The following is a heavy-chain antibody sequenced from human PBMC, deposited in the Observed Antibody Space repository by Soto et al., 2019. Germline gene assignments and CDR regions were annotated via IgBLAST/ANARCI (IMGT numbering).Heavy chain of an antibody. D-gene: IGHD3-22*01. V-gene: IGHV4-59*01. CDR2: IYYSGST. J-gene: IGHJ4*02. Sequence: PSDTLSLTCTVSGGSISSYYWSWIRQPPGKGLEWIGYIYYSGSTNYNPSLKSRVTISVDTSKNQFSLKLSSVTAADTAVYYCARLGDYYESSGYQYYFDYWGQGTLVTVSS. CDR1: GGSISSYY. CDR3: ARLGDYYESSGYQYYFDY.